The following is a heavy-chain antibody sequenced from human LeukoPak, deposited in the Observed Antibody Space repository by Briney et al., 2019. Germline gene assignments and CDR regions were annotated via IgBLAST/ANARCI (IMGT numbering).Heavy chain of an antibody. J-gene: IGHJ5*02. V-gene: IGHV3-11*01. CDR3: ARGRRRGVVPAATWFDP. CDR2: ISSSGSTI. Sequence: PGGSLRLSCAASGFTFSDYYMSWIRQAPGEGLEWVSYISSSGSTIYYADSVKGRFTISRDNAKNSLYLQMNSLRAEDTAVYYCARGRRRGVVPAATWFDPWGQGTLVTVSS. D-gene: IGHD2-2*01. CDR1: GFTFSDYY.